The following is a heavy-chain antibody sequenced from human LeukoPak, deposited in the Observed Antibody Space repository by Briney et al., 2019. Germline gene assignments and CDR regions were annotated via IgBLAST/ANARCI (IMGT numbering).Heavy chain of an antibody. CDR1: GGSISSHY. D-gene: IGHD6-13*01. V-gene: IGHV4-4*07. J-gene: IGHJ4*02. CDR2: VHVTRGT. CDR3: ARDGAAAVDY. Sequence: SETLSLTCSVSGGSISSHYWSWIRQPAGKGLEWIGRVHVTRGTNYNPSLKSRVTISVDTSKNQFSLKLSSVTAADTAVYYCARDGAAAVDYWGQGTLVTVSS.